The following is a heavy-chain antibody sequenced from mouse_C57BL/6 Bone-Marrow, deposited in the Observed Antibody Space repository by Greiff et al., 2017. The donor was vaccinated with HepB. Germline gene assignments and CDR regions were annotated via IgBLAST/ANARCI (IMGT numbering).Heavy chain of an antibody. CDR1: GYTFTSYW. J-gene: IGHJ3*01. D-gene: IGHD1-1*01. V-gene: IGHV1-5*01. CDR2: IYPGNSDT. Sequence: VQLKQSGTVLARPGASVKMSCKTSGYTFTSYWMHWVKQRPGQGLEWIGAIYPGNSDTSYNQKFKGKAKLTAVTSASTAYMELSSLTNEDSAVYYCTRRLAVYYYGSSYDWFAYWGQGTLVTVSA. CDR3: TRRLAVYYYGSSYDWFAY.